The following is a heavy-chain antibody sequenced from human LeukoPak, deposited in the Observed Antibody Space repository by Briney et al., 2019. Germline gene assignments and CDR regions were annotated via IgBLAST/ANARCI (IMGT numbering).Heavy chain of an antibody. V-gene: IGHV3-48*03. CDR2: ISSSGSTI. J-gene: IGHJ4*02. D-gene: IGHD5/OR15-5a*01. Sequence: GGSLRLSCAASGFTFSSYEMNWVRQAPGKGLEWVSYISSSGSTIYYADSVKGRFTISRDNAKNSLYLQMNSLRAEDTAVYYCARDDGVSKTDKWYFDHWGQGILVTVSS. CDR3: ARDDGVSKTDKWYFDH. CDR1: GFTFSSYE.